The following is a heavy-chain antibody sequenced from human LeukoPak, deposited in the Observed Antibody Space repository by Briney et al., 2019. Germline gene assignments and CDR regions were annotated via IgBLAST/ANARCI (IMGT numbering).Heavy chain of an antibody. D-gene: IGHD5-18*01. J-gene: IGHJ4*02. CDR3: ARGPGRIQLWSIDY. CDR1: GFTFSTYA. Sequence: GGSLRLSCAASGFTFSTYAMSWVRQAPGKGLEWVSAISGSGGTTYYADSVKGRFTISRDNAKNPLYLQMNSLRAEDTAVYYCARGPGRIQLWSIDYWGQGTLVTVSS. CDR2: ISGSGGTT. V-gene: IGHV3-23*01.